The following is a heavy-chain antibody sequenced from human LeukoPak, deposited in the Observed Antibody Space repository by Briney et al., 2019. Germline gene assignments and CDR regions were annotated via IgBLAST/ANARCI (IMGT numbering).Heavy chain of an antibody. CDR1: GFTFSSYA. CDR2: ISYDGSNK. Sequence: PGGSLRLSCAASGFTFSSYAMHWVRQAPGKGLEWVAVISYDGSNKYYADSVKGRFTISRDNSKNTLYLQMNSLRAEDTAVYYCAKAQQQLGNFDYWGQGTLVTVSS. CDR3: AKAQQQLGNFDY. D-gene: IGHD6-13*01. J-gene: IGHJ4*02. V-gene: IGHV3-30-3*01.